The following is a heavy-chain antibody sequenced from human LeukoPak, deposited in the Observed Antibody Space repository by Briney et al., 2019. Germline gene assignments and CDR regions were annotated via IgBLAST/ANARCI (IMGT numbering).Heavy chain of an antibody. CDR2: ISSSSSYI. V-gene: IGHV3-21*01. J-gene: IGHJ4*02. D-gene: IGHD3-3*01. Sequence: GGSLRLSCAASGFTFSSYSMNWVRQAPGKGLEWVSSISSSSSYIYYADSVKGRFTISRDNAKNSLYLQMNSLRAEDTAVYYCARYTVWSGYPSYYFDYWGQGTLVTVSS. CDR1: GFTFSSYS. CDR3: ARYTVWSGYPSYYFDY.